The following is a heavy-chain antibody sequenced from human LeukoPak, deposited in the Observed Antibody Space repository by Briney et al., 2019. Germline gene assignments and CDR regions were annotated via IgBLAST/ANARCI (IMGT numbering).Heavy chain of an antibody. V-gene: IGHV4-39*01. D-gene: IGHD3-10*01. CDR3: ARGIFGPYYYGSGSSPFDY. CDR1: GGSISSSNYY. J-gene: IGHJ4*02. CDR2: IYYSVST. Sequence: SETLSLTCTVSGGSISSSNYYWGWIRQPPGKGLEWIGSIYYSVSTYYNPSLKSRVTISVDTSKSQFSLKLSSVTAADTAVYYCARGIFGPYYYGSGSSPFDYWGQGTLVTVSS.